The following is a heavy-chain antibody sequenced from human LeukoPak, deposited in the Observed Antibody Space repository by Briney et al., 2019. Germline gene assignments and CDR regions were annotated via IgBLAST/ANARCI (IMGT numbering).Heavy chain of an antibody. D-gene: IGHD6-19*01. CDR3: ARDRGSGWYEEFDY. Sequence: SETLSLTCTVKDVSLNGYYWNWIRQSPGKGLEWIGQINYSGNTNYNPSLESRVTISVDTSKNQFSLKLSSVTAADTAVYYCARDRGSGWYEEFDYWGQGTLVTVSS. CDR2: INYSGNT. CDR1: DVSLNGYY. V-gene: IGHV4-34*01. J-gene: IGHJ4*02.